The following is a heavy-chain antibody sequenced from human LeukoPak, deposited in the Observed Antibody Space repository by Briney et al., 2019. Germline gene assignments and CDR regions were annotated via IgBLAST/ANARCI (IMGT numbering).Heavy chain of an antibody. CDR2: IYYSGST. D-gene: IGHD3-10*01. CDR1: GGSINSSRYY. CDR3: ASSAVRLNWFDP. V-gene: IGHV4-39*01. Sequence: SETLSLTCTVSGGSINSSRYYWRWIRQPPGKGLEWIGSIYYSGSTYYNPSLKSRVTISVDTSKNQFSLKLSSVTAADTAVYYCASSAVRLNWFDPWGQGTLVTVSS. J-gene: IGHJ5*02.